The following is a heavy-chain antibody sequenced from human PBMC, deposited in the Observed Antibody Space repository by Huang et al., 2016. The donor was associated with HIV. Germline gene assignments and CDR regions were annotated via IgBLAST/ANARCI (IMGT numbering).Heavy chain of an antibody. CDR1: GDSISSGSFY. CDR2: IHTGGTT. V-gene: IGHV4-61*09. CDR3: ARGSYVPYYYFYMDV. Sequence: QVQLQESGPGLVKPSQTLSLTCAVSGDSISSGSFYWGWIRQPAGKGLEWLGHIHTGGTTNYSPYLKSRVTISVDTSKNQISLKLSSVTAADTAVYYCARGSYVPYYYFYMDVWGKGTTVTVSS. J-gene: IGHJ6*03. D-gene: IGHD3-10*01.